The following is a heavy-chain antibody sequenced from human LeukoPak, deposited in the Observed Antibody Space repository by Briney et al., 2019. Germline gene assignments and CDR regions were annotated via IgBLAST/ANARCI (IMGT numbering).Heavy chain of an antibody. J-gene: IGHJ5*02. V-gene: IGHV4-4*07. Sequence: SETLSLTRTVSGGSISSYYRSWIRQPAGKGLEWIGRIYTSGSTNYNPSLKSRVTMSVDTPKNQFSLKLSSVTAADTAVYYCARDLEGEVGGNWFDPWGQGTLVTVSS. CDR3: ARDLEGEVGGNWFDP. CDR1: GGSISSYY. D-gene: IGHD3-3*01. CDR2: IYTSGST.